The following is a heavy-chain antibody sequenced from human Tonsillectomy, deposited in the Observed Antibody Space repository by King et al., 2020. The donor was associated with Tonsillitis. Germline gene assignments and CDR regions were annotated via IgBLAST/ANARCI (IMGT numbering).Heavy chain of an antibody. CDR1: GFTFSSYA. V-gene: IGHV3-30*01. J-gene: IGHJ3*02. D-gene: IGHD3-22*01. Sequence: HVQLVESGGGVVQPGRSLRLSCAASGFTFSSYAMHWVRQAPGKGLEWVAVISYDGSNKYYADSVKGRFTISRDNSKNTLYLQMNSLRAEDTAVYYCARSYYYDSSWYYADEAFDIWGQGTMVTVSS. CDR3: ARSYYYDSSWYYADEAFDI. CDR2: ISYDGSNK.